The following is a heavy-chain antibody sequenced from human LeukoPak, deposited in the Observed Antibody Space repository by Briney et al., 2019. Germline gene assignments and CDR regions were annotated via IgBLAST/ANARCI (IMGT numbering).Heavy chain of an antibody. J-gene: IGHJ4*02. D-gene: IGHD6-6*01. CDR1: GYTFTGYY. V-gene: IGHV1-2*02. CDR3: ARDPPSSSSSDY. CDR2: INPNSGGT. Sequence: GASVKVSCKASGYTFTGYYMHWVRQAPGQGLERMGWINPNSGGTNYAQKFQGRVTMTRDTSISTAYMELSRLRSDDTAVYYCARDPPSSSSSDYWGQGTLVTVSS.